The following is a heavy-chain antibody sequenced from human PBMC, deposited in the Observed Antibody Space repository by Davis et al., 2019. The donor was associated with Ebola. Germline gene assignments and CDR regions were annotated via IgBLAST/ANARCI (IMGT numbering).Heavy chain of an antibody. CDR1: GFTFSSYG. CDR3: ARKSSGWWFDY. J-gene: IGHJ4*02. D-gene: IGHD6-19*01. V-gene: IGHV3-30*02. Sequence: GGSLRLSCAASGFTFSSYGMHWVRQAPGKGLEWVAFIRYDGSSKYYADSVKGRFTISRDNSKNTLYLQVNSLRVEDTAVYYCARKSSGWWFDYWGQGTLVTVSS. CDR2: IRYDGSSK.